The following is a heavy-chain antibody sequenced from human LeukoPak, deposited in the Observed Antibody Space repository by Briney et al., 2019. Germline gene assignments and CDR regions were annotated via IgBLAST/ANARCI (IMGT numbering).Heavy chain of an antibody. V-gene: IGHV4-59*01. CDR2: IYYSGST. Sequence: PSETLSLTCTVSGGSISSYYWSWIRQPPGKGLEWIGYIYYSGSTNYNPSHKSRVTISVDTSKNQFSLKLSSVTAADTAVYYCARDSSGGISDAFDIWGQGTMVTASS. CDR3: ARDSSGGISDAFDI. D-gene: IGHD2-15*01. J-gene: IGHJ3*02. CDR1: GGSISSYY.